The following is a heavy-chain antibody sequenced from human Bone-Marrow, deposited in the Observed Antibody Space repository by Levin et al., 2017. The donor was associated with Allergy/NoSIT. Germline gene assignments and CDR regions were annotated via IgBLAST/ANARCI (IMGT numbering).Heavy chain of an antibody. V-gene: IGHV4-4*02. D-gene: IGHD2-21*02. J-gene: IGHJ4*02. Sequence: SQTLSLTCAVSVPIAVRACWTWVRQPPGKGLEWIGEVKPYGETNYNPSLRGRITISLDKSQKHFFLNVTSVTAADTAFYYCVSNGGDSDFHSWGQGTLVTVSS. CDR3: VSNGGDSDFHS. CDR1: VPIAVRAC. CDR2: VKPYGET.